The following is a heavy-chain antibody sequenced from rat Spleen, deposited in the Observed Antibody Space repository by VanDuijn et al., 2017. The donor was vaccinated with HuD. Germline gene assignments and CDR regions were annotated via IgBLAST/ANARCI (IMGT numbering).Heavy chain of an antibody. CDR2: TIYDGSGT. Sequence: EVQLVESGGGLVQPGGSMKLSCAASGFSFSHYGMAWVRQAPKKGPEWVATTIYDGSGTYYRDSVKGRFTISRDNAKSTLYLQMDSLRSEDTATYYCTRPTVGSLYHDWGQGVMVTVSS. CDR1: GFSFSHYG. J-gene: IGHJ2*01. CDR3: TRPTVGSLYHD. V-gene: IGHV5-7*01. D-gene: IGHD3-1*01.